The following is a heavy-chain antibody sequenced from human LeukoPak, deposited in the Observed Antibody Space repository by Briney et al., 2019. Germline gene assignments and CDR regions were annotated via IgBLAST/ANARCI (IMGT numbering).Heavy chain of an antibody. J-gene: IGHJ3*02. D-gene: IGHD5-18*01. CDR3: ARPSYSYGQVVAISFDI. Sequence: GGSLRLSCAASGFTFSSYEMNWVRQAPGKGLEWVSYISSSGSTIYYADSVKGRVTISRDNAKNSLYLQMNSLRAEDTAVYYCARPSYSYGQVVAISFDIWGQGTTVTVSS. V-gene: IGHV3-48*03. CDR2: ISSSGSTI. CDR1: GFTFSSYE.